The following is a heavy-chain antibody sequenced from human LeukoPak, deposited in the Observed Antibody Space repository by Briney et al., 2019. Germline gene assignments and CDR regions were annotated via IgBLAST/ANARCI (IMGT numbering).Heavy chain of an antibody. Sequence: SETLSLTCAVYGGSFKGYFWSWIRQPPGEGLEWIGYIYYSGSTNYNPSLKSRVTISVDTSKNQFSLKLSSVTAADTAVYYCARSIIVATTLYYFDYWGQGTLVTVSS. CDR2: IYYSGST. V-gene: IGHV4-59*01. CDR3: ARSIIVATTLYYFDY. D-gene: IGHD5-12*01. CDR1: GGSFKGYF. J-gene: IGHJ4*02.